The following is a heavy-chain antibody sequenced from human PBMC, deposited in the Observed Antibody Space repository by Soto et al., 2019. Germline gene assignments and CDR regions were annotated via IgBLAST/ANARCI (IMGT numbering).Heavy chain of an antibody. V-gene: IGHV3-74*01. Sequence: GGSLRLSCAASGFTFSRYWMHWVRQAPGKGLVWVSRINSDGTVTNYADSVKGRFTISRDNAKNTVYLQMNSLRAEDTAVYYCTRDFSNYYGLDVWGQGTTVTVSS. CDR1: GFTFSRYW. J-gene: IGHJ6*02. CDR3: TRDFSNYYGLDV. D-gene: IGHD3-3*01. CDR2: INSDGTVT.